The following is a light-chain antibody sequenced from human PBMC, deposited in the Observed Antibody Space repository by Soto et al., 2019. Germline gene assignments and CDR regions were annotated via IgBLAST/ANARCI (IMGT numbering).Light chain of an antibody. CDR3: QQYDNLPLT. Sequence: IHMTQSPSSLAASVGDRVTITFQASQNITMYLNWDQQKPGIAPKFLISDASNLETGVPPRFSGSGSGTEFTLTISGLQPEDFATYYCQQYDNLPLTFGPGTQV. CDR2: DAS. V-gene: IGKV1-33*01. CDR1: QNITMY. J-gene: IGKJ3*01.